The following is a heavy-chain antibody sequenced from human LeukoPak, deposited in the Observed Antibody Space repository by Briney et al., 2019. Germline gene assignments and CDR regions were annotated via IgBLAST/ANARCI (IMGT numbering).Heavy chain of an antibody. Sequence: GGSLRLSCAASGFTFSSNWMHWVRQGPGKGLVWVSRINSDGSSTSYADSVKGRFTVSRDNAKNTLYLQMNSLRAEDTAVYYCATYYYGSGSSTKVDYWGQGTLVTVSS. CDR2: INSDGSST. CDR3: ATYYYGSGSSTKVDY. V-gene: IGHV3-74*01. J-gene: IGHJ4*02. D-gene: IGHD3-10*01. CDR1: GFTFSSNW.